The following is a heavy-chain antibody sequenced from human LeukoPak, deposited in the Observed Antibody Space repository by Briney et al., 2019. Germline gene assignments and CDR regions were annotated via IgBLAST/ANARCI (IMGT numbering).Heavy chain of an antibody. CDR1: GFTFSSYA. CDR2: ISGSGGST. V-gene: IGHV3-23*01. Sequence: GGSLRLSCAASGFTFSSYAMSWVRQAPGKGLEWVSAISGSGGSTYYADSVKGRFTISRDNSKNTLYLQMNSLRAEDTAVYYCAKDRNLKSWWNGDPLDYWGQGTLVTVSS. CDR3: AKDRNLKSWWNGDPLDY. D-gene: IGHD4-17*01. J-gene: IGHJ4*02.